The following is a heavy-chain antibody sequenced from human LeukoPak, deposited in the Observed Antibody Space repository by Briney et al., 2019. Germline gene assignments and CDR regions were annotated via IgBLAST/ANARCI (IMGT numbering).Heavy chain of an antibody. CDR3: ARVGPRYYYYMDV. V-gene: IGHV3-48*03. J-gene: IGHJ6*03. CDR1: GFTFSSYE. CDR2: ISSSGSTI. Sequence: GGSLRLSCAASGFTFSSYEMNWVRQAPGKGLEWVSYISSSGSTIYYADSVKGRFTISRDNAKNSLYLQMNSLRAEDTAVYYCARVGPRYYYYMDVWGKGTTVTVSS.